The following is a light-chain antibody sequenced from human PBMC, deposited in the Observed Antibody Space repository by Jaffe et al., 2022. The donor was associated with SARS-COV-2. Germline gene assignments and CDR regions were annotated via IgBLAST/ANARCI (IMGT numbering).Light chain of an antibody. CDR1: QSVGGN. Sequence: EVVMTQSPATLSVSPGERATLSCRASQSVGGNLAWYQQKPGQAPRLLIHGASIRATGIPARISGSGSGTEFTLSISSLQSEDFAVYYCQQYNNWPSLTFGGGTKVEIK. V-gene: IGKV3-15*01. CDR3: QQYNNWPSLT. J-gene: IGKJ4*01. CDR2: GAS.